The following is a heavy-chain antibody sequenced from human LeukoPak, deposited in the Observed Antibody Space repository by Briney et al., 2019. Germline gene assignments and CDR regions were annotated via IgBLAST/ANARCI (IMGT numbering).Heavy chain of an antibody. CDR1: GGSFSGYY. D-gene: IGHD4-11*01. CDR2: INHSGST. V-gene: IGHV4-34*01. Sequence: SETLSLTCAVYGGSFSGYYWSWIRQPPGKGLEWIGEINHSGSTNYNPSLKSRVTISVDTSKNQFSLKLSSVTAADTAVYYCARVTDYHFDYWGQGTLVTVSS. CDR3: ARVTDYHFDY. J-gene: IGHJ4*02.